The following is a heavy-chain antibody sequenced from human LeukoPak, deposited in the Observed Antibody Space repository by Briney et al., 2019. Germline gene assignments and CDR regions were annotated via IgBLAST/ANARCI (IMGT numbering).Heavy chain of an antibody. V-gene: IGHV1-2*02. CDR1: GYTFSGFY. Sequence: ASVKVSCKASGYTFSGFYIHWVRQAPGQGLEWMGWINPNSGVTNYAQKLQGRVTITRDTSIDTAYMELSSLRSDDTAVYYCAREKIGSGYDQDLDYWGQGTLVTVSS. CDR2: INPNSGVT. D-gene: IGHD5-12*01. J-gene: IGHJ4*02. CDR3: AREKIGSGYDQDLDY.